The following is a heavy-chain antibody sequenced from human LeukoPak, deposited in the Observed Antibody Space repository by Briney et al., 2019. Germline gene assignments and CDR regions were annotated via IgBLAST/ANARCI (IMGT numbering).Heavy chain of an antibody. V-gene: IGHV3-30-3*01. J-gene: IGHJ3*02. D-gene: IGHD1-20*01. CDR3: ARDNWYDYLADALDI. CDR2: ISSDGSDK. CDR1: GFTFSSYA. Sequence: PGGSLRLSCATSGFTFSSYAMHWVRQAPGKGLEWVAVISSDGSDKYYADSVKDRFTISRDYSKNTLYLQMNSLRPEDTAVYFCARDNWYDYLADALDIWGQGTMVTVSS.